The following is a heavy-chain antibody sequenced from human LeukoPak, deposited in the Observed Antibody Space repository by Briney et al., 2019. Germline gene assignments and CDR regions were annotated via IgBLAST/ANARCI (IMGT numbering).Heavy chain of an antibody. CDR2: IYTSGNT. Sequence: SETLSLTCTVSGGSISSGNYYWSWIRQPAGKGLEWIGRIYTSGNTNYNPSLKSRVTISVDTSKNQFSLKLSSVTAADTAVYYCARAFGSSSWYGGRWFDPWGQGTLVTVSS. D-gene: IGHD6-13*01. J-gene: IGHJ5*02. CDR1: GGSISSGNYY. CDR3: ARAFGSSSWYGGRWFDP. V-gene: IGHV4-61*02.